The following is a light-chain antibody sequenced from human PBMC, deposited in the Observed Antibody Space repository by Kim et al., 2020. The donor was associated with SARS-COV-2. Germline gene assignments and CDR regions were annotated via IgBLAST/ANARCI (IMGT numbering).Light chain of an antibody. CDR1: SGSIDDNY. V-gene: IGLV6-57*03. Sequence: GKTVTLCCTRSSGSIDDNYVQWYQQRPGGVPTTVIYEDDQRPSGVSDRFSGSIDNSSNSASLTISGLRTEDEADYYCQSYNRDNVLFGGGTQLTVL. J-gene: IGLJ2*01. CDR2: EDD. CDR3: QSYNRDNVL.